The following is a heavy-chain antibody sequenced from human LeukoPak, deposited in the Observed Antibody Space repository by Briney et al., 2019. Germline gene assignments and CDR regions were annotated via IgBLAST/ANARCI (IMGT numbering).Heavy chain of an antibody. V-gene: IGHV3-33*01. CDR1: GFTFSSYG. CDR3: ARVPTAEYSYGSYYFDY. Sequence: GGSLRLSCAASGFTFSSYGMHWVRQAPGKGLEWVAVIWYDGSNKYYADSVKGRFTISRDNSKNTLYLQMNSLRAEDTAVYYCARVPTAEYSYGSYYFDYWGQGTLVTVSS. J-gene: IGHJ4*02. CDR2: IWYDGSNK. D-gene: IGHD5-18*01.